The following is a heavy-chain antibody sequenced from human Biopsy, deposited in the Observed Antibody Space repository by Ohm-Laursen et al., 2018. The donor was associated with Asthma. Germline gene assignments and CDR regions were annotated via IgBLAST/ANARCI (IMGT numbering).Heavy chain of an antibody. D-gene: IGHD3-3*01. J-gene: IGHJ4*02. Sequence: SLRLSCTASVLTFSSYGMVWFRLAPGKGLEWVALISNDGANKFYADSVQGRFTISRDNSKNTLYLQMHSLKIEDTAVYFCARQVKSTVFGVSYKKFDFWGQGTLVAVSS. V-gene: IGHV3-30*03. CDR3: ARQVKSTVFGVSYKKFDF. CDR2: ISNDGANK. CDR1: VLTFSSYG.